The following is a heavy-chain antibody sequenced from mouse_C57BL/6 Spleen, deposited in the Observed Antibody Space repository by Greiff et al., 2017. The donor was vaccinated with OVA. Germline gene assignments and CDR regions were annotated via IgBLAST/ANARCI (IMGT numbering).Heavy chain of an antibody. CDR2: IHPNSGST. D-gene: IGHD2-1*01. V-gene: IGHV1-64*01. Sequence: QVQLQQPGAELVKPGASVKLSCKASGYTFTSYWMHWVKQRPGQGLEWIGMIHPNSGSTNSNEKFKSKAALPVDKSSSTAYMQLSSLTSEDSAVYYCAKGGGNYVGFAYWGQGTLVTVSA. J-gene: IGHJ3*01. CDR1: GYTFTSYW. CDR3: AKGGGNYVGFAY.